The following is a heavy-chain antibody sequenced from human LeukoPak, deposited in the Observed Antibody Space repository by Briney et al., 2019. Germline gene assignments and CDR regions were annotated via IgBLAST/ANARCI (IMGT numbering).Heavy chain of an antibody. CDR2: ISAYNGNT. CDR3: ARGSTYCGGDCYPNFDY. V-gene: IGHV1-18*01. D-gene: IGHD2-21*01. Sequence: ASVKVSCKASGYTFTSYGISWVRQAPGQGLEWMGWISAYNGNTNYAQKLQGRVTITTDESTSTAYMELSSLRSEDTAVYYCARGSTYCGGDCYPNFDYWGQGTLVTVSS. CDR1: GYTFTSYG. J-gene: IGHJ4*02.